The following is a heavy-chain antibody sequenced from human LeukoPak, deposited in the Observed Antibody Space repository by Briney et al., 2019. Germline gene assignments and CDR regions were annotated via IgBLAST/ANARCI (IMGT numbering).Heavy chain of an antibody. D-gene: IGHD3-22*01. CDR3: ARRRYYYDSSGYYGDTYYFDY. CDR2: IYYSGST. Sequence: SETLSLTCTVSGGSISSYYWSWIRQPPGKGLEWIGYIYYSGSTNYNPSLKSRVTISVDTSKNQFSLNLSSVTAADTAVYYCARRRYYYDSSGYYGDTYYFDYWGQGTLVTVSS. V-gene: IGHV4-59*08. J-gene: IGHJ4*02. CDR1: GGSISSYY.